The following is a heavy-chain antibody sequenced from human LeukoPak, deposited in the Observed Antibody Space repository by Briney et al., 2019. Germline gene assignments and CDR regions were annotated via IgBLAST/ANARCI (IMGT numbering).Heavy chain of an antibody. D-gene: IGHD3-3*01. J-gene: IGHJ3*01. Sequence: GSLGLSFAASGFPFNYYAMHWVRPAPGKGLEGVAVLSYGGTNKYYADSVKGRFTISRDNSKNTMFLQMNSLRAEDTAVYHCARDRSGYANDAFDFWGQGTMVTVSS. V-gene: IGHV3-30-3*01. CDR3: ARDRSGYANDAFDF. CDR1: GFPFNYYA. CDR2: LSYGGTNK.